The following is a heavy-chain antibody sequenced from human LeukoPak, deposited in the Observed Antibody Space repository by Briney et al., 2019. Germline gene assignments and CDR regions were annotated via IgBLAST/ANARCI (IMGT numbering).Heavy chain of an antibody. CDR2: MNPNSGNT. CDR1: GYTFTRYD. CDR3: ARGSYYYEQVYWFDP. Sequence: ASVKVSCKPSGYTFTRYDINWVRQATGQGLEWMGWMNPNSGNTGYAQKFQGRVTMTRNTSISTAYMELSSLRSEDTAVYYCARGSYYYEQVYWFDPWGQGTLVTVAS. V-gene: IGHV1-8*01. J-gene: IGHJ5*02. D-gene: IGHD3-22*01.